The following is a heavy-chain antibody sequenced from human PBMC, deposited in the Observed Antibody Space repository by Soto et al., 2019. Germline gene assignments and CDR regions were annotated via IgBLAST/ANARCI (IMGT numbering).Heavy chain of an antibody. Sequence: QVQLQQWGAGLLKPSETLSLTCAVYGGSFSGYYWSWLRQPPGKGMEWIGEIKHSGSTNYNPSLKSRVHVPVVTSKNQFSLKLSSVTAADTAVYYCARGRDDILTGYDPYYFDYWGQGTLVTVSS. D-gene: IGHD3-9*01. CDR1: GGSFSGYY. CDR3: ARGRDDILTGYDPYYFDY. J-gene: IGHJ4*02. CDR2: IKHSGST. V-gene: IGHV4-34*01.